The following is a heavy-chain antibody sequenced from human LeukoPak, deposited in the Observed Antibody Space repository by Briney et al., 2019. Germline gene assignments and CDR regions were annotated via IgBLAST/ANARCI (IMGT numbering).Heavy chain of an antibody. CDR3: ARVRATVTTLDAFDI. D-gene: IGHD4-17*01. Sequence: GGSLRLSCAASGFTFSSYGMRWVRQAPGKGLEWLAFIRYDGSNKYYADSVKGRFTISRDNSKNTLYLQMNSLRAEDTAVYYCARVRATVTTLDAFDIWGQGTMVTVSS. CDR2: IRYDGSNK. V-gene: IGHV3-30*02. J-gene: IGHJ3*02. CDR1: GFTFSSYG.